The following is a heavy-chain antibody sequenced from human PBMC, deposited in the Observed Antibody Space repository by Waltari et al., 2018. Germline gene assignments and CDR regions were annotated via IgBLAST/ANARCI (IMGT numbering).Heavy chain of an antibody. V-gene: IGHV3-23*03. CDR3: ATERTTSGYYVELDH. CDR2: IYRGFTGT. Sequence: EVQLLESGGGLVQPGGSLRLSCAASGFTFSNYAMYWVRQAPGKGVGWISVIYRGFTGTYYADSVKGRFTISRDNSKNTLFLQMNRLSAEDTAVYYCATERTTSGYYVELDHWGQGTLVSVSS. J-gene: IGHJ4*02. D-gene: IGHD5-12*01. CDR1: GFTFSNYA.